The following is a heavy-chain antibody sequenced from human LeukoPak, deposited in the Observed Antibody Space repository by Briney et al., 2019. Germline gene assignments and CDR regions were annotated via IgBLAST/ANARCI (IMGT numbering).Heavy chain of an antibody. J-gene: IGHJ4*02. CDR1: GFTVSSNI. Sequence: PGGSLTLSCAASGFTVSSNIVSWVRQPPGKGLEWVSVAYSGGNTNYADSVKGRFTISRDNSKNTLYLQMNSLRAEDTAVYYCARRESSSWYEYWGQGTPVTVSS. CDR2: AYSGGNT. CDR3: ARRESSSWYEY. V-gene: IGHV3-53*01. D-gene: IGHD6-13*01.